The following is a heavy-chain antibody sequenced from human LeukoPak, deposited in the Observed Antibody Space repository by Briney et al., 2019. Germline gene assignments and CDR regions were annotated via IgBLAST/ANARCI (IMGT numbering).Heavy chain of an antibody. CDR2: INSDGSWT. Sequence: GGSLRLSCAASGNYWMHWVRQAPGKGLVWVSHINSDGSWTSYADSVKGRFTVSKDNAKNTVYLQMNSLRAEDTAVYYCASFYETYWGRGTLVTVSS. J-gene: IGHJ4*02. CDR1: GNYW. CDR3: ASFYETY. V-gene: IGHV3-74*01. D-gene: IGHD2/OR15-2a*01.